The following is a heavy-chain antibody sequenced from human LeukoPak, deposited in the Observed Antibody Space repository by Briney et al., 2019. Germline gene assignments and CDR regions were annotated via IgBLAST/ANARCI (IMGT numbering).Heavy chain of an antibody. CDR1: GYTFTGYY. J-gene: IGHJ1*01. V-gene: IGHV1-2*02. D-gene: IGHD2-2*01. CDR3: AREGGSRYCSSTSCYAGAYFQH. CDR2: INPNIGGT. Sequence: ASVKVSCKASGYTFTGYYMHWVRQAPGQGLEWMGWINPNIGGTTYAQKFQGRVTMTRDTSISTAYMELSRLRSDDTAVYYCAREGGSRYCSSTSCYAGAYFQHWGQGTLVTVSS.